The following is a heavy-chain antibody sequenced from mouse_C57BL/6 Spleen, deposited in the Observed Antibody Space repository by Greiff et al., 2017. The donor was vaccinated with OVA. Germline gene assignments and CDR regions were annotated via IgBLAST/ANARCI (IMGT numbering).Heavy chain of an antibody. CDR1: GFSLTSYG. V-gene: IGHV2-5*01. CDR2: IWRGGST. Sequence: VQLQESGPGLVQPSQSLSITCTVSGFSLTSYGVHWVRQSPGKGLEWLGVIWRGGSTDYNAAFMSRLSITKDNSKSQFFFKMNSLQADDTAIYYCAKEGYYDYDGPAWFAYWGQGTLVTVSA. J-gene: IGHJ3*01. CDR3: AKEGYYDYDGPAWFAY. D-gene: IGHD2-4*01.